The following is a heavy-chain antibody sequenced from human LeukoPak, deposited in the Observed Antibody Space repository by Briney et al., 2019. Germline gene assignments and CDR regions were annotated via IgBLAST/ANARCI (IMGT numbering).Heavy chain of an antibody. CDR3: ARVLFDAFDI. CDR2: IYHSGST. Sequence: PSQTLSLTCAVSGGSISSGGYSWSWTRQPPGKGLEWIGYIYHSGSTYYNPSLKSRVTISVDRSKNQFSLKLSSVTAADTAVYYCARVLFDAFDIWGQGTMVTVSS. J-gene: IGHJ3*02. V-gene: IGHV4-30-2*01. D-gene: IGHD3-10*01. CDR1: GGSISSGGYS.